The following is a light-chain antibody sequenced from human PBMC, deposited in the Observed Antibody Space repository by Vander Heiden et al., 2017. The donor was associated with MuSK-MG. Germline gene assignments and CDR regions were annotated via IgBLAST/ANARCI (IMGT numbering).Light chain of an antibody. J-gene: IGKJ4*01. V-gene: IGKV1-8*01. CDR3: PQYYSYPPLT. CDR1: QGISSY. Sequence: AIRMTQSPSSFSASTGDRVTITCRASQGISSYLAWYQQKPGKAPKLLIYAASTLQSGVPSRFSGSGSGTDFTLTISCLQSEDFATYYCPQYYSYPPLTFGGGTKVEIK. CDR2: AAS.